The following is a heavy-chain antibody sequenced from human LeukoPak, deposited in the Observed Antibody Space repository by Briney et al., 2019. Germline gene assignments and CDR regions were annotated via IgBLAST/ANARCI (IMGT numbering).Heavy chain of an antibody. CDR1: GGTFSSYT. J-gene: IGHJ3*02. V-gene: IGHV1-69*02. CDR2: IIPILGIA. D-gene: IGHD2-15*01. CDR3: ARIVVVVAATSGAFDI. Sequence: SVKVSCKASGGTFSSYTISWVRQAPGQGLEWMGRIIPILGIANYAQKFQGRVAITADKSTSAAYMELSSLRSEDTAVYYCARIVVVVAATSGAFDIWGQGTMVTVSS.